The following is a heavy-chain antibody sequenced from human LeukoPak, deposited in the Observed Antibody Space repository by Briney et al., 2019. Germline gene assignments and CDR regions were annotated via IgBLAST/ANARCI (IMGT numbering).Heavy chain of an antibody. D-gene: IGHD3-16*01. Sequence: GGSLRLSCAVSGFTFSDYYMTWIRQAPGKGLEWISHISSSGTTIYYADSVKGRFTISRDNAKNSLYLQMNSLRAEDTAVYYCARAQFFGLDFWGQGTLVTVSS. CDR1: GFTFSDYY. CDR3: ARAQFFGLDF. V-gene: IGHV3-11*01. CDR2: ISSSGTTI. J-gene: IGHJ4*02.